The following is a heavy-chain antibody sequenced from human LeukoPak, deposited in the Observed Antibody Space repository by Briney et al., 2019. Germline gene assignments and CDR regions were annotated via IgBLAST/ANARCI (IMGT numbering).Heavy chain of an antibody. CDR1: GGTFSSYA. CDR2: IIPIFGTA. J-gene: IGHJ1*01. Sequence: GASVKVSCKASGGTFSSYAISWVRQAPGQGLERMGGIIPIFGTANYAQKFQGRVTITADESTSTAYMELSSLRSEDTAVYYCARVYCSGGSCYDEYFQHWGQGTLVTVSS. D-gene: IGHD2-15*01. V-gene: IGHV1-69*01. CDR3: ARVYCSGGSCYDEYFQH.